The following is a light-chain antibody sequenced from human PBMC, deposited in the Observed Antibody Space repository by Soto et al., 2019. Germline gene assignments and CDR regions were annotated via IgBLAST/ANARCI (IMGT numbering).Light chain of an antibody. CDR2: GAS. J-gene: IGKJ4*01. CDR1: QSVSSN. CDR3: QEYNTWPPGIT. Sequence: ETVMTQSPATLSVSPGERATISCRASQSVSSNLAWYQQNPGQPPRLLIYGASANATGIPARFRGSGSGTEFTLTISTPQSEDVAIYYCQEYNTWPPGITFGGGTKVQIK. V-gene: IGKV3D-15*01.